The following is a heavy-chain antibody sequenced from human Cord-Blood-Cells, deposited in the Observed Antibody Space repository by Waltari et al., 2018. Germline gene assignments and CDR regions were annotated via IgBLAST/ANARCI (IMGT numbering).Heavy chain of an antibody. V-gene: IGHV4-39*01. J-gene: IGHJ5*02. Sequence: QLTLQESGPGLVKPPKPLSVTCTVPGGSISSSSDYWAWSRQPPGEGLEWIGSLYYGGSTSYNASIKSRVSISVDTSKNQFSLKLSSVTAGDTAVYYCARVGGSRGYYNWFDPWGQGTLVTVSS. D-gene: IGHD3-10*01. CDR3: ARVGGSRGYYNWFDP. CDR1: GGSISSSSDY. CDR2: LYYGGST.